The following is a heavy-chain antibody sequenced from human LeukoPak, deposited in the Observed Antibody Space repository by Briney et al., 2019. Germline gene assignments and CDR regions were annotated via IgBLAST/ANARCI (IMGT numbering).Heavy chain of an antibody. CDR3: AKGLSRWGPQYNWFDP. J-gene: IGHJ5*02. CDR2: MNPNSGNT. D-gene: IGHD3-16*01. Sequence: ASVKVSCKASGYTFTSSDINWVRQATGQGLEWMGWMNPNSGNTAYAQKFQGRVTMTRNNSISTAYMELSSLRSEDTAVYCYAKGLSRWGPQYNWFDPWGQRTLVTVSS. V-gene: IGHV1-8*01. CDR1: GYTFTSSD.